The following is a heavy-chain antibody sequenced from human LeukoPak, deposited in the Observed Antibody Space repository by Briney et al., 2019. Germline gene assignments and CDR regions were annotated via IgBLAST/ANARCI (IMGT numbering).Heavy chain of an antibody. CDR3: ARETNYYDSSVLRY. CDR2: IIPILGIA. J-gene: IGHJ4*02. V-gene: IGHV1-69*04. CDR1: GGTFSSYA. D-gene: IGHD3-22*01. Sequence: SVKVSCKASGGTFSSYAIIWVRQAPGQGLEWMGRIIPILGIANYAQKFQGRVTITADKSTSTAYMELSSLRSEDTAVYYCARETNYYDSSVLRYWGQGTLVTVSS.